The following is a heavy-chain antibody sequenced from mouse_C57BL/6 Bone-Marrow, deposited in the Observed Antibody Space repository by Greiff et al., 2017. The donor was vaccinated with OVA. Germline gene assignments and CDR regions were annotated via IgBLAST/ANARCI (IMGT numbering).Heavy chain of an antibody. CDR3: ARAGAPTSAWFAY. V-gene: IGHV5-4*01. J-gene: IGHJ3*01. CDR1: GFTFSSYA. D-gene: IGHD2-10*01. CDR2: ISDGGSYT. Sequence: EVQLVESGGGLVKPGGSLKLSCAASGFTFSSYAMSWVRQTPEKRLEWVATISDGGSYTYYPDNVKGRFTISRDNAKNNLYLQMSHLKSEDTAMYYGARAGAPTSAWFAYGGQGTLVTVSA.